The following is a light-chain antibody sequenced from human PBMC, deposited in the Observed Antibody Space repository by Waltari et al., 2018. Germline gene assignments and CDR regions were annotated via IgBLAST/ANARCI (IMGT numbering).Light chain of an antibody. Sequence: SYELTQPPSVSVSPGQTARIICSGDVLPRKYAYWYQQKSGQAPVPVIYEDSKRPSGIPEGCSGSSAGTVATLTISGAQVEDEGVYYCYSTDSSGNHRGVFGGGTTLTVL. V-gene: IGLV3-10*01. CDR2: EDS. CDR3: YSTDSSGNHRGV. CDR1: VLPRKY. J-gene: IGLJ3*02.